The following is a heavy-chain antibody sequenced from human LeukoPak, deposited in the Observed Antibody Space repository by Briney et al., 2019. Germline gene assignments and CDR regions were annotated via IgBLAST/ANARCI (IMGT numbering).Heavy chain of an antibody. J-gene: IGHJ4*02. CDR2: IKSKTDGGTT. D-gene: IGHD5-18*01. CDR1: GFTFSNAW. V-gene: IGHV3-15*01. CDR3: TTVRGYSYSWTRFLADY. Sequence: GGSLRLSCAASGFTFSNAWMSWVRQAPGKGLEWVGRIKSKTDGGTTDYAAPVKGRFTISRDDSKNTLYLQMNSLKTEDTAVYYCTTVRGYSYSWTRFLADYWGQGTLVTVSS.